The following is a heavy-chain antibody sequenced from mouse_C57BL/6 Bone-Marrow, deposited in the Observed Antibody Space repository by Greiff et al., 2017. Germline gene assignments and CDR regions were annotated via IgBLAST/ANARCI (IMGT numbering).Heavy chain of an antibody. CDR1: GYTFTSYW. V-gene: IGHV1-52*01. CDR3: ARSVNYYGSSYDYFDY. J-gene: IGHJ2*01. CDR2: IDPSDSET. D-gene: IGHD1-1*01. Sequence: QVQLQQPGAELVRPGSSVKLSCKASGYTFTSYWMHWVKQRPIQGLEWIGNIDPSDSETHYNQKFKDKATLTVDKSSSTAYMQLSSLTSEDSAVYYCARSVNYYGSSYDYFDYWGQGTTLTVSS.